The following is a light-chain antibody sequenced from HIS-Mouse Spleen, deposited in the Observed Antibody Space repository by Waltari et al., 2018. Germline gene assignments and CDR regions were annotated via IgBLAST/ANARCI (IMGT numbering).Light chain of an antibody. V-gene: IGLV2-18*02. CDR2: EVS. CDR3: SSYTSSSTV. Sequence: QSALTQPPSVSGSPGQPVPISCTGTSSDVGSYNRVSWYQQPPGTAPKLMIYEVSNRPSGVPDRFSGSKSGNTASLTISGLQAEDEADYYCSSYTSSSTVFGTGTKVTVL. CDR1: SSDVGSYNR. J-gene: IGLJ1*01.